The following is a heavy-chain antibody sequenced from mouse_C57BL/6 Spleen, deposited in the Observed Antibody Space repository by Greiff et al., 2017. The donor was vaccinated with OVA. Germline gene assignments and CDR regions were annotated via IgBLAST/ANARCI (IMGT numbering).Heavy chain of an antibody. V-gene: IGHV5-9-1*02. CDR1: GFTLSSYA. D-gene: IGHD2-4*01. CDR2: ISSGGDYI. Sequence: EVKVVESGEGLVKPGGSLKLSCAASGFTLSSYAMSWVRQTPEKRLEWVAYISSGGDYIYYADTVKGRFTISRDNARNTLYLQMSSLKSEDTAMYYCTREGKDDYAAMDYWGQGTSVTVSS. J-gene: IGHJ4*01. CDR3: TREGKDDYAAMDY.